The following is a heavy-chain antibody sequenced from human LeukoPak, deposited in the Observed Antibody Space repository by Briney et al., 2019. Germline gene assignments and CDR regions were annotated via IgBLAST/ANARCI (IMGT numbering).Heavy chain of an antibody. V-gene: IGHV4-59*01. CDR3: ARESKMGAIVAGAFDI. CDR1: GTSISDYY. CDR2: IYYSGGA. Sequence: SETLSLTCTVSGTSISDYYWSWIRQPPGKGLEWIGYIYYSGGADYNPSLKSRVAVSVDTSKNQFSLKLTSVTAADTAVYYCARESKMGAIVAGAFDIWGQGTVVTVSS. D-gene: IGHD1-26*01. J-gene: IGHJ3*02.